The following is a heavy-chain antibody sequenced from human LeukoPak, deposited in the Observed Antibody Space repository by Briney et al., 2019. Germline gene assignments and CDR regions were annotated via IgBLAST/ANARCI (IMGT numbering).Heavy chain of an antibody. V-gene: IGHV3-7*01. D-gene: IGHD2-2*01. CDR3: ARAYCSSTSCPLGS. Sequence: GGSLGLSCAASGFTFSSYWMSWVRQAPGKGLEWVANIKQDGSEKYYVDSVKGRFTISRDNAKNSLYLQMNSLRAEDTAVYYCARAYCSSTSCPLGSWGQGTLVTVSS. CDR2: IKQDGSEK. J-gene: IGHJ4*02. CDR1: GFTFSSYW.